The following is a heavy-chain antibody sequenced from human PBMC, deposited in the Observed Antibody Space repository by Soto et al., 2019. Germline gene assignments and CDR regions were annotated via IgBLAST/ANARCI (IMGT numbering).Heavy chain of an antibody. D-gene: IGHD2-8*02. CDR2: ISWKSASI. J-gene: IGHJ6*02. CDR1: GFTFDDYA. V-gene: IGHV3-9*01. Sequence: EVQLVESGGGLVQPGRSLRLSCVASGFTFDDYAMFWDRQAPGKGLEWVSGISWKSASIGYADSVKGRFTISRDNAKNSLYLQMNSLRAEDTALYYCAKSTGGTANGMDVWGQGTTVTVSS. CDR3: AKSTGGTANGMDV.